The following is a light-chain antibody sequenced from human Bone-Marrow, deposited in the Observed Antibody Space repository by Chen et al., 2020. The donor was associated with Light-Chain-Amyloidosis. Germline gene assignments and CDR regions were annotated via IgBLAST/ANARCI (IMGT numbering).Light chain of an antibody. CDR2: RDN. Sequence: SYELSQPVSMSVALGQTARIPCGAKDIGSENVHWYQQKPGRAPVLVMYRDNNRPSGIPERFSGSNSGNTATLTIYRAQDGDEADYYCQVWARSAVVFGGGTKLTAL. CDR1: DIGSEN. CDR3: QVWARSAVV. V-gene: IGLV3-9*01. J-gene: IGLJ2*01.